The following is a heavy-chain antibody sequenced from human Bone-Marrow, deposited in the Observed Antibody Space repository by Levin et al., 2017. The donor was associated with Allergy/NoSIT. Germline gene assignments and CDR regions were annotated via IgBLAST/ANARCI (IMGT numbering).Heavy chain of an antibody. V-gene: IGHV3-30*18. CDR1: GFTFDSYG. CDR2: ISYDGRNE. Sequence: GGSLRLSCEASGFTFDSYGMYWVRQSPGKGLEWVAMISYDGRNENFADSVKGRFTISRDNSKNMLFLQMNSLRTEDTAVYYCAKIEDRWLQVSVFDYWGQGTPVTVSS. CDR3: AKIEDRWLQVSVFDY. J-gene: IGHJ4*02. D-gene: IGHD5-24*01.